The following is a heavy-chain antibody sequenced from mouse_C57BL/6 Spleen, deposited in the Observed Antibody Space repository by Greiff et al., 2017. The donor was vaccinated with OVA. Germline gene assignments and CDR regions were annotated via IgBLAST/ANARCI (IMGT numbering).Heavy chain of an antibody. J-gene: IGHJ4*01. CDR2: ISSGSSTI. CDR1: GFTFSDYG. V-gene: IGHV5-17*01. CDR3: ARGDGSYYYAMDY. Sequence: DVKLVESGGGLVKPGGSLKLSCAASGFTFSDYGMHWVRQAPEKGLEWVAYISSGSSTIYYADTVKGRFTISRDNAKNTLFLQMTSLRSEDTAMYYCARGDGSYYYAMDYWGQGTSVTVSS.